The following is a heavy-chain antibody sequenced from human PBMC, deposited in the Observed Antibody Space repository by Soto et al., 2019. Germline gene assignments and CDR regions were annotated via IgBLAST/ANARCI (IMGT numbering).Heavy chain of an antibody. CDR1: GFTFSSYE. V-gene: IGHV3-48*03. D-gene: IGHD3-10*01. CDR2: ISSSGSTI. CDR3: ARGFSTYYYGSGSHYGMDV. J-gene: IGHJ6*02. Sequence: EVQLVESGGGLVQPGGSLRLSCAASGFTFSSYEMNWVRQAPGKGLEWVSYISSSGSTIYYADSVKGRFTISRDNAKNSLYLQMNSLRAEDTAVYYCARGFSTYYYGSGSHYGMDVWGQVTTVTVSS.